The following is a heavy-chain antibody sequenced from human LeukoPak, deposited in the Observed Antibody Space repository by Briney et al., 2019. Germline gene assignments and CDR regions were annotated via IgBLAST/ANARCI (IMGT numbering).Heavy chain of an antibody. J-gene: IGHJ4*02. D-gene: IGHD2-21*02. CDR3: ARAYCGGDCYSLTY. Sequence: GASVKVSCKASGYTFTGSYMHWVRQAPGQGLEWMGRIIPILGIANYAQKFQGRVTITADKSTSTAYMELSSLRSEDTAVYYCARAYCGGDCYSLTYWGQGTLVTVSS. V-gene: IGHV1-69*04. CDR2: IIPILGIA. CDR1: GYTFTGSY.